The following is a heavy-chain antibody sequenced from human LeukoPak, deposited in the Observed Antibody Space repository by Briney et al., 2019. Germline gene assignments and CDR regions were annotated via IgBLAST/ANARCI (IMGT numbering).Heavy chain of an antibody. CDR1: GGTFSSYA. CDR3: ARVGLPDTYYYYYYMDV. J-gene: IGHJ6*03. CDR2: IIPIFGTA. Sequence: SVKVSCKASGGTFSSYAISWVRQAPGQGLEWMGGIIPIFGTANYAQKFQGRVTITADKFTSTAYMELSSLRSEDTAVYYCARVGLPDTYYYYYYMDVWGKGTTVTVSS. V-gene: IGHV1-69*06. D-gene: IGHD2-2*01.